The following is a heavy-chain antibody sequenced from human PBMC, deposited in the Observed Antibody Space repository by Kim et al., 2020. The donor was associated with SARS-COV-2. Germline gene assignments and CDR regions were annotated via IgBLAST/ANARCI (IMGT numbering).Heavy chain of an antibody. Sequence: GGSLRLSCAASGFTFSSYAMHWVRQAPGKGLEWVAVISYDGSNKYYADSVKGRFTISRDNSKNTLYLQMNSLRAEDTAVYYCARERDDYVWKGGMDVWG. CDR2: ISYDGSNK. V-gene: IGHV3-30*04. CDR1: GFTFSSYA. CDR3: ARERDDYVWKGGMDV. D-gene: IGHD3-16*01. J-gene: IGHJ6*02.